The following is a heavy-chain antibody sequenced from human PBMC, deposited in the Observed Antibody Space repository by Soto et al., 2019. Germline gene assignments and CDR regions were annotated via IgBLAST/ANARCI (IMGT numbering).Heavy chain of an antibody. J-gene: IGHJ5*02. CDR2: ISYDGSNK. Sequence: GGSLRLSCAASGFTFSSYAMHWVRQAPGKGLEWVSVISYDGSNKYYADSVKGRFTISRDNSKNTLYLQMNSLRAEDTAVYYCAREVPHSSSRWQSNWLDXWGQGTLVT. D-gene: IGHD6-13*01. CDR1: GFTFSSYA. CDR3: AREVPHSSSRWQSNWLDX. V-gene: IGHV3-30-3*01.